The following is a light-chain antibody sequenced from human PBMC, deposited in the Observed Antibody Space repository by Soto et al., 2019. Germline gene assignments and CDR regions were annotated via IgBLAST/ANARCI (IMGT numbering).Light chain of an antibody. CDR1: HSVSSNY. CDR2: GAS. V-gene: IGKV3D-20*02. CDR3: QQRSNWPPSIT. Sequence: IVLTHSPGTLSFSPGERATLSCRAGHSVSSNYLAWYQQKPGQAPRLLIYGASSRAIGVPDRFSGSGSGTDFTLTISRLEPEDFAVYYCQQRSNWPPSITFGQGTRLEIK. J-gene: IGKJ5*01.